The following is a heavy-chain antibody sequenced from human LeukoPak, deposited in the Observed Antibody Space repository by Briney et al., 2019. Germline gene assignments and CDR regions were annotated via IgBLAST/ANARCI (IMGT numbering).Heavy chain of an antibody. CDR1: GFTFSSYW. CDR2: IKQDGSEK. D-gene: IGHD1-26*01. J-gene: IGHJ3*02. V-gene: IGHV3-7*01. Sequence: GGSLRLSCAASGFTFSSYWMGWLRQAPGKGLEWVANIKQDGSEKYYVDSVKGRFTISRDNAKNSLYLQMNSLRAEDTAVYYCARAVVGAIHDAFDIWGQGTMVTVSS. CDR3: ARAVVGAIHDAFDI.